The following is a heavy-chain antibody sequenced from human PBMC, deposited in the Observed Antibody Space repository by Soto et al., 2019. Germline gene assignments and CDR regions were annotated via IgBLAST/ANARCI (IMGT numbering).Heavy chain of an antibody. CDR1: GGTFSSYA. J-gene: IGHJ4*02. CDR3: ASRSYYDSSGYPYYFDY. D-gene: IGHD3-22*01. CDR2: IIPIFGTA. V-gene: IGHV1-69*13. Sequence: SVKVSCKASGGTFSSYAISWVRQAPGQGLEWMGGIIPIFGTANYAQKFQGRVTITADESTSTAYMELSSLRSEDTAVYYCASRSYYDSSGYPYYFDYWGQGTLVTVSS.